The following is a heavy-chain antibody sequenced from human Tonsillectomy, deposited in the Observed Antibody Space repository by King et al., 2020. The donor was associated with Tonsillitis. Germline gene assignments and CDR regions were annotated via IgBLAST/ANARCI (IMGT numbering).Heavy chain of an antibody. CDR2: INPSGTGT. V-gene: IGHV1-46*01. J-gene: IGHJ2*01. Sequence: QLVQSGAEVKEPGASLKVSCKASGYSFTKYYMHWVRQAPGQRLEWMGLINPSGTGTGYAQNFQGRITMTRDMSTGTDYMELSSLRSDDTAVYYCAREGGSFRHFDLWGRGTLVTVSS. CDR3: AREGGSFRHFDL. CDR1: GYSFTKYY. D-gene: IGHD2/OR15-2a*01.